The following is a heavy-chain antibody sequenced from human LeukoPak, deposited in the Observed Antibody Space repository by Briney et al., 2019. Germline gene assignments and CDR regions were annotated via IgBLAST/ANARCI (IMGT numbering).Heavy chain of an antibody. CDR1: GFTFDDYA. CDR3: ARGYSSGWYFDY. Sequence: GGSLRLPCAASGFTFDDYAMHWVRQAPGKGLEWVSGISWNSGSIGYADSVKGRFTISRDNAKNSLYLQMNSLRAEDTAVYYCARGYSSGWYFDYWGQGTLVTVSS. D-gene: IGHD6-19*01. CDR2: ISWNSGSI. J-gene: IGHJ4*02. V-gene: IGHV3-9*01.